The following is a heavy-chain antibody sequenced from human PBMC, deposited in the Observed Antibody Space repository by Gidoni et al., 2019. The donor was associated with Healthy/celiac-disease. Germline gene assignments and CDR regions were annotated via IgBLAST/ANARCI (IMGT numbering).Heavy chain of an antibody. CDR3: AREGADIAAAASLGY. CDR2: ITPIVGTA. V-gene: IGHV1-69*01. J-gene: IGHJ4*02. CDR1: GGTFSSYA. Sequence: QVQLVQSGAEVKKPGSSVKVSCKASGGTFSSYAISWVRQAPGQGLEWMGGITPIVGTANYAQKFQGRVTITADESTSTAYMELSSLRSEDTAVYYCAREGADIAAAASLGYWGQGTLVTVSS. D-gene: IGHD6-13*01.